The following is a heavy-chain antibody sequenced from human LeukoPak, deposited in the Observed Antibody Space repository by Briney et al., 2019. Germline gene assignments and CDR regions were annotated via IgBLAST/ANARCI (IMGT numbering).Heavy chain of an antibody. V-gene: IGHV3-23*01. CDR1: GFTFSSYA. J-gene: IGHJ4*02. CDR2: ITGSGGRT. CDR3: AKSPLGDSSSWRTPFDY. D-gene: IGHD6-13*01. Sequence: GGSLRLSCAASGFTFSSYAMSWVRQAPGKGLEWVSVITGSGGRTYNADSVKGRFTISRDNSKNTLYLQMNSLKAEDTAVYYCAKSPLGDSSSWRTPFDYWGQGTLVTVSS.